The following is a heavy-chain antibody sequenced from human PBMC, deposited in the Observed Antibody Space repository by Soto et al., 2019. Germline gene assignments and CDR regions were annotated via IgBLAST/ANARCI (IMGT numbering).Heavy chain of an antibody. D-gene: IGHD3-10*01. J-gene: IGHJ6*02. CDR1: GFTFSSYS. Sequence: RGSLRLSCAASGFTFSSYSMNWVRQAPGKGLEWVSSISSSSSYIYYADSVKGRFTISRDNAKNSLYLQMNSLRAEDMAVDYCARGGTMVGGVIIQGGDYYGMDVWVQGTTVTVSS. V-gene: IGHV3-21*01. CDR3: ARGGTMVGGVIIQGGDYYGMDV. CDR2: ISSSSSYI.